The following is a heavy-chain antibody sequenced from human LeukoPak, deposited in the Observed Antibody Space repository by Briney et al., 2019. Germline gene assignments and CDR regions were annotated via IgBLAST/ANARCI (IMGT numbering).Heavy chain of an antibody. CDR2: IYWDDDK. Sequence: SGPTLVNPTQTLTLTCTFSGFSLSTSGMGVGWIRQPQGKALEWLALIYWDDDKRYSPSLKSRLTITKDTSKNQVVLTMTNMDPVDTATYYCAHRRGALVGAMGPFDYWGQGTLVTVSS. D-gene: IGHD1-26*01. CDR1: GFSLSTSGMG. CDR3: AHRRGALVGAMGPFDY. V-gene: IGHV2-5*02. J-gene: IGHJ4*02.